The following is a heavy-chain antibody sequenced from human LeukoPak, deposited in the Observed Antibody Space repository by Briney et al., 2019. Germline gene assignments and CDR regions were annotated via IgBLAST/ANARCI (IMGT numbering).Heavy chain of an antibody. CDR3: ARDYYDSSGYLSDAFDI. J-gene: IGHJ3*02. CDR2: IYYSGST. V-gene: IGHV4-59*11. D-gene: IGHD3-22*01. Sequence: PSETLSLTCTVSGGSISSHYWSWIRQPPGKGLEWIGYIYYSGSTNYNPSLKSRVTISVDTSKNQFSLKLISVTAADTAVYYCARDYYDSSGYLSDAFDIWGQGTMVTVSS. CDR1: GGSISSHY.